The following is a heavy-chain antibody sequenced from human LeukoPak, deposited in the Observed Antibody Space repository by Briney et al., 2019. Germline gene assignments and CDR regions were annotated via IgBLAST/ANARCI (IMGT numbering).Heavy chain of an antibody. Sequence: SETLSLTCTVSGGSISSSSYYWGWIRQPPGKGLEWIGSIYYSGSTYYNPSLKSRVTISVDTSKNQFSLKLSSVTAADTAVYYCARGSGITMIVVVIGDAFDIWGQGTMVTVSS. CDR2: IYYSGST. CDR1: GGSISSSSYY. V-gene: IGHV4-39*07. D-gene: IGHD3-22*01. CDR3: ARGSGITMIVVVIGDAFDI. J-gene: IGHJ3*02.